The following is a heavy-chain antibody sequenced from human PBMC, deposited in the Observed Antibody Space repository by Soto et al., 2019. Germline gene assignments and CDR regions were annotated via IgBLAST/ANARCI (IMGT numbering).Heavy chain of an antibody. J-gene: IGHJ6*02. V-gene: IGHV5-10-1*01. CDR1: GYSFTSYW. CDR3: ARHDVGVAVAGTLHYYYGMDV. D-gene: IGHD6-19*01. Sequence: PGESVKISRKGSGYSFTSYWISWVRQMPGKGLEWMGRIDPSDSYTNYSPSFQGHVTISADKSISTAYLQWSSLKASDTAMYYCARHDVGVAVAGTLHYYYGMDVWGQGTTVTVSS. CDR2: IDPSDSYT.